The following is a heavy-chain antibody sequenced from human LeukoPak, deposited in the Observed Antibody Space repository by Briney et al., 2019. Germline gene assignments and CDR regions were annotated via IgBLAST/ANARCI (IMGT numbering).Heavy chain of an antibody. CDR1: GFTFSSYG. V-gene: IGHV3-21*01. D-gene: IGHD3-9*01. J-gene: IGHJ6*03. CDR2: ISSSSSYI. CDR3: ARDVSQAGLTGYYTPYYYYYMNV. Sequence: GGSLSLSCAASGFTFSSYGMNWVRQAPGKGLEWVSSISSSSSYIYYADSVRGRFTISRDNAKNSLYLQMNSLRAEDTAVYYCARDVSQAGLTGYYTPYYYYYMNVWGKGTTVTISS.